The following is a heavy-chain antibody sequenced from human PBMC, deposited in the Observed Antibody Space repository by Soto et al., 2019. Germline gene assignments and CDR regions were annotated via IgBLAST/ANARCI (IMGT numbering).Heavy chain of an antibody. CDR2: VSVSGGSTYST. J-gene: IGHJ4*02. Sequence: EVQLLDSGGDLVQPVGSLRLSCAASGFIFSSYAMSWVRQAPGKGLEWVASVSVSGGSTYSTYYADSVRGRLTISRDDSRNTMYLQMSSLRAEDTAIYYCEKIYYFDSWGQGTLVTVSS. CDR1: GFIFSSYA. V-gene: IGHV3-23*01. CDR3: EKIYYFDS.